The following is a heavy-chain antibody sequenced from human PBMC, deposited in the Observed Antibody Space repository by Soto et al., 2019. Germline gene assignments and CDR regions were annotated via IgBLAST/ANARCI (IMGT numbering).Heavy chain of an antibody. CDR2: IYYSGST. J-gene: IGHJ4*02. CDR3: ARTWATVYDILTGYYWDY. CDR1: GGSISSSSYY. Sequence: SETLSLTCTVSGGSISSSSYYWGWIRQPPGKGLEWIGSIYYSGSTYYNPSLKNRVTISVDTSKNQFSLKLSSVTAADTAVYYFARTWATVYDILTGYYWDYWGQGTLVTVSS. D-gene: IGHD3-9*01. V-gene: IGHV4-39*01.